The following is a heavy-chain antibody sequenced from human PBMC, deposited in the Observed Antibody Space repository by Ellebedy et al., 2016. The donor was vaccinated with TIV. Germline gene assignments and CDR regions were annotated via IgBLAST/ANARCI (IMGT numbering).Heavy chain of an antibody. CDR2: ITTNTGNP. CDR3: ARGAAAGFFWYFDL. Sequence: AASVKVSCKASGYTFTSYAMNWVRQAPGQGLEWMGWITTNTGNPTYAQGFTGRFVFSLDTSVSTAYLQISSLKAEDTAVYYCARGAAAGFFWYFDLWGRGTLVTVSS. V-gene: IGHV7-4-1*02. J-gene: IGHJ2*01. CDR1: GYTFTSYA. D-gene: IGHD6-13*01.